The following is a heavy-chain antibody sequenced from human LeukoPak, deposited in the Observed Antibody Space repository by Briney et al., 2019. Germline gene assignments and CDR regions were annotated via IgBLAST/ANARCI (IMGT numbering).Heavy chain of an antibody. J-gene: IGHJ4*02. CDR2: IEPKGGVT. Sequence: ASVKVSCKASGYTFTAKFLHWLRQAPGQGLEWMGGIEPKGGVTVYGQKFRGRVTVTRDTSVSTAYMEVSGLRSDDTAFYYCALENYYDSGGFSKAFDYWGQGTLVTVSS. V-gene: IGHV1-2*02. D-gene: IGHD3-22*01. CDR3: ALENYYDSGGFSKAFDY. CDR1: GYTFTAKF.